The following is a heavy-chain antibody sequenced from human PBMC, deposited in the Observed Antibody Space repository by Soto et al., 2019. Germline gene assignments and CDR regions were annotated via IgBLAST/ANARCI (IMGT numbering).Heavy chain of an antibody. CDR3: ARGDTLVVVGYFYY. CDR2: ISGSGNRT. V-gene: IGHV3-23*01. CDR1: GFTFSSYA. D-gene: IGHD2-2*01. Sequence: GGSLRLSCAASGFTFSSYAMSWVRQAPGKGLEWVSGISGSGNRTYYADSVKGRFTISRDTAKNTLFLQMNSLRAEDTAVFYCARGDTLVVVGYFYYWSQGALVTVSS. J-gene: IGHJ4*02.